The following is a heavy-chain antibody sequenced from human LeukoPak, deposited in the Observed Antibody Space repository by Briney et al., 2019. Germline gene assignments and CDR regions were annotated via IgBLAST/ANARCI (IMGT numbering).Heavy chain of an antibody. V-gene: IGHV4-34*12. CDR1: GGSISSYY. J-gene: IGHJ3*02. Sequence: SETLSLTCTVSGGSISSYYWSWIRQPPGKGLEWIGEVIHSGSTNYNPSLKSRVTISLDTSKNQLSLKLSSVTAADTAVYYCARDCSSSSCWVDAFDIWGQGTMVTVSS. D-gene: IGHD2-2*01. CDR3: ARDCSSSSCWVDAFDI. CDR2: VIHSGST.